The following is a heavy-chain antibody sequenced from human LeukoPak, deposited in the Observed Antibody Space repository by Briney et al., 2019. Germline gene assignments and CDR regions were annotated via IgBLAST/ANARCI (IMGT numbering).Heavy chain of an antibody. J-gene: IGHJ4*02. CDR1: GFTVSNHY. V-gene: IGHV3-66*01. CDR3: ARDRNTYGYVFRDY. D-gene: IGHD5-18*01. Sequence: GGSLRLSCAASGFTVSNHYMSWVRQARGKGLELVSAIYSGGSTYYADSVKGRFIISRDNSKNTLYLQMNSLRVEDTAVYYCARDRNTYGYVFRDYWGQGTLVTVSS. CDR2: IYSGGST.